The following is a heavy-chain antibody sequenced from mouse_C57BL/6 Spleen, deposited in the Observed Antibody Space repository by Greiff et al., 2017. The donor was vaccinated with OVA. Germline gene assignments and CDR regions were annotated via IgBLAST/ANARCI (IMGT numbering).Heavy chain of an antibody. J-gene: IGHJ4*01. CDR2: IDPSDSYT. Sequence: QVQLQQPGAELVKPGASVKLSCKASGYTFTSYWMQWVKQRPGQGLEWIGEIDPSDSYTNYNQKFKGKATLTVDTSSSTAYMQLSSLTSEDSAVYYCARKIGDAMDYWGQGTSVTVSS. CDR1: GYTFTSYW. V-gene: IGHV1-50*01. CDR3: ARKIGDAMDY. D-gene: IGHD3-1*01.